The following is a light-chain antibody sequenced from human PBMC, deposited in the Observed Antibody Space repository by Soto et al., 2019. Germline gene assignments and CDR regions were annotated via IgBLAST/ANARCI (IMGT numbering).Light chain of an antibody. CDR2: EVS. V-gene: IGLV2-8*01. CDR1: SSDVGGYNY. J-gene: IGLJ2*01. Sequence: QSVLTQPPSASGSPGQSVTISCTGTSSDVGGYNYVSWYQQHPGKAPKLMIYEVSKRPSGVPDRFSGSKSGNTASLTVSGLQAEDDADYYCSSYAGSNHVVFGGGTKLTVL. CDR3: SSYAGSNHVV.